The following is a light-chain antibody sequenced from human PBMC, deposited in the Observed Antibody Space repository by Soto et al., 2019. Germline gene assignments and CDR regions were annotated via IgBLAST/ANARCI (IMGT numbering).Light chain of an antibody. CDR3: QQFGTSLT. J-gene: IGKJ4*01. V-gene: IGKV3D-20*01. Sequence: VLTQSPATLSLSPGERATLPCGASQIVSSTYLAWYQQKPGLAPSLLIYDVYNRFTAVPDRFIGGASGADFTLTISRLEPEDFAEYYCQQFGTSLTFGGGTKVEIK. CDR2: DVY. CDR1: QIVSSTY.